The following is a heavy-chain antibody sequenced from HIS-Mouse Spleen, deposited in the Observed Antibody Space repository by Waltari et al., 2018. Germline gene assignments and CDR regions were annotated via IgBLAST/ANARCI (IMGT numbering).Heavy chain of an antibody. Sequence: GLVKPGGSLRLSCAASGFTFSDYYMSWIRQAPGKGLERVSYISSSGSTIYYADAVKGRFTISRDNAKNSLYLQMNSLRAEDTAVYYCAKRSLYSSSSAFDIWGQGTMVTVSS. CDR3: AKRSLYSSSSAFDI. CDR1: GFTFSDYY. J-gene: IGHJ3*02. V-gene: IGHV3-11*01. CDR2: ISSSGSTI. D-gene: IGHD6-6*01.